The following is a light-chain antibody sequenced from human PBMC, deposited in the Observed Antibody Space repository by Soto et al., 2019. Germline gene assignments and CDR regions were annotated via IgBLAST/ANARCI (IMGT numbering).Light chain of an antibody. CDR1: QSVSSN. CDR3: QQYNNWPPLT. CDR2: GAS. J-gene: IGKJ4*01. V-gene: IGKV3D-15*01. Sequence: EIVMTQSPATLSVSAGERVTLSCRASQSVSSNLAWYPQKPGQAPRLLIYGASTRATGIPARFSGSGSGTDFTLTISSLQSEDFAVYYCQQYNNWPPLTFGGGTKVEIK.